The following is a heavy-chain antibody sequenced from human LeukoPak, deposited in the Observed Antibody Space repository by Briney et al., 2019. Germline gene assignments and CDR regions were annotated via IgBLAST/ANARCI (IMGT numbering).Heavy chain of an antibody. D-gene: IGHD3-3*01. CDR3: AKGGQDFDFWRFDL. J-gene: IGHJ5*02. CDR2: ISDTGGRT. Sequence: GGSLRLSCASSGFSFSDSAVSWVRHSPGEGLKWVSSISDTGGRTYYADSVKGRFTITRDNSRNTVNLQMNGLRADDTARYFCAKGGQDFDFWRFDLWGQGILVIVS. CDR1: GFSFSDSA. V-gene: IGHV3-23*01.